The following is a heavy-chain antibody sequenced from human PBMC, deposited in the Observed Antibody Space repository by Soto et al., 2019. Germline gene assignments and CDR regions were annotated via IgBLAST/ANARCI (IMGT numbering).Heavy chain of an antibody. V-gene: IGHV3-30*04. J-gene: IGHJ4*02. Sequence: QVQLVESGGGVVQPGKSLRLSCTASGFSFSDSTIHWVRQAPGKGLEWVSTIRYDGRNKYYADSVKGRFSIFRDNSKNTLDMNFLRDEDRAVYYCAREAAYSGSGFDYWGQGTLVIVSS. CDR2: IRYDGRNK. CDR3: AREAAYSGSGFDY. CDR1: GFSFSDST. D-gene: IGHD6-6*01.